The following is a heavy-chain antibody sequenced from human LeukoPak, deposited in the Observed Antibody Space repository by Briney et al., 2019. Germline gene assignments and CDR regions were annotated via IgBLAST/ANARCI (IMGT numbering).Heavy chain of an antibody. J-gene: IGHJ4*02. CDR1: GFTFAIYG. CDR2: ISSSGSTI. CDR3: ARDPYYYGSGSYYNENSPAFDY. Sequence: GGSLRLSCAASGFTFAIYGMNWVRQAPGKGLEWVSYISSSGSTIYYADSVKGRFTISRDNAKNSLYLQMNGLRAEDTAVYYCARDPYYYGSGSYYNENSPAFDYWGQGTLVTVSS. D-gene: IGHD3-10*01. V-gene: IGHV3-48*03.